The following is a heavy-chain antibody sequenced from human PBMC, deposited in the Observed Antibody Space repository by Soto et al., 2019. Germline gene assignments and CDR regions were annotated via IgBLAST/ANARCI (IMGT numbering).Heavy chain of an antibody. CDR3: ARVLLVDTAIFCSGGSCYDY. J-gene: IGHJ4*02. CDR1: GYGFTSNC. V-gene: IGHV1-18*01. D-gene: IGHD2-15*01. CDR2: ISAYNGNT. Sequence: ASVEVSCKASGYGFTSNCSSWARHAPGQGLEWMGWISAYNGNTNYAQKLQGRVTMTTDTSTSTAYMELRSLRSDDTAVYYCARVLLVDTAIFCSGGSCYDYWGQGTLVTVSS.